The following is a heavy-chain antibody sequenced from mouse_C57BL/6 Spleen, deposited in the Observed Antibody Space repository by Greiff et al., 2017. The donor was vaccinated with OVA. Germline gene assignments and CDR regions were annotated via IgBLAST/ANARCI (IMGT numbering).Heavy chain of an antibody. CDR1: GYTFTSYG. CDR3: ARYSAGSSYMCFAY. J-gene: IGHJ3*01. V-gene: IGHV1-81*01. Sequence: VQRVESGAELARPGASVKLSCKASGYTFTSYGISWVKQSTGQGLEWIGEIYPRSGNTYYNEKFKGKATLTADKSSSTAYMELRILTSEDSAVYFCARYSAGSSYMCFAYWGQGTLVTVSA. CDR2: IYPRSGNT. D-gene: IGHD1-1*01.